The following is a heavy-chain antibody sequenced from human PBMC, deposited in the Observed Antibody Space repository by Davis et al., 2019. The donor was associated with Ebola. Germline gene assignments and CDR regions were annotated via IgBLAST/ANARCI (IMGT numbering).Heavy chain of an antibody. Sequence: MPSETLSLTCTVSGGSINNYYWTWIRQPPGKGLEWVGYIYHSGSTTYNPSLKSRVTISVDTSKNQFSLNLRSVTAADTAVYYCARVRDYYGSGTPWGQGTLVTVSS. CDR2: IYHSGST. V-gene: IGHV4-59*12. CDR3: ARVRDYYGSGTP. CDR1: GGSINNYY. J-gene: IGHJ5*02. D-gene: IGHD3-10*01.